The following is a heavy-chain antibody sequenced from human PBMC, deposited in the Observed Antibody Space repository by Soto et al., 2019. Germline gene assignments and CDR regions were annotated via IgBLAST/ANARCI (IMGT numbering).Heavy chain of an antibody. CDR3: ARVKGTQWLVPYYFDY. CDR2: IYYSGST. CDR1: GGSVSSGSYY. D-gene: IGHD6-19*01. Sequence: QVQLQESGPGLVKPSEILSLTCTVSGGSVSSGSYYWSWIRQPPGKGLEWIGYIYYSGSTNYNPSLKSRVTISVDTSKNQFSLKLSSVTAADTAVYYCARVKGTQWLVPYYFDYWGQGTLVTVSS. V-gene: IGHV4-61*01. J-gene: IGHJ4*02.